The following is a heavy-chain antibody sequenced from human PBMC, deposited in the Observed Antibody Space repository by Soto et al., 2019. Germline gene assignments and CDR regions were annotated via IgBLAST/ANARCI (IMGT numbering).Heavy chain of an antibody. CDR2: MNPNSGNT. Sequence: QVQLVQSGAEVKKPGASVKVSCKASGYTFTSYDINWVRQATGQGLEWMGWMNPNSGNTGYAQKFQGRVTMTRTTSIRTAYMELSSLRSDDTAVYYCARGVSSSWYNWFDPWGQGTLVTVSS. CDR1: GYTFTSYD. D-gene: IGHD6-13*01. V-gene: IGHV1-8*01. J-gene: IGHJ5*02. CDR3: ARGVSSSWYNWFDP.